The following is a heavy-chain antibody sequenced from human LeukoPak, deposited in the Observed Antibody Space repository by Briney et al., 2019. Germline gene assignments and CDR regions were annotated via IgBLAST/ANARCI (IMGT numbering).Heavy chain of an antibody. CDR2: IYYSGST. Sequence: SETLSLTCTVSGGSISSSSYYWGWIRQPPGKGLEWIGSIYYSGSTYYNPSLKGRVTISVDTSKNQFSLKLSSVTAADTAAYYCARLDFGVVISGYYYMDVWGKGTTVTVSS. J-gene: IGHJ6*03. D-gene: IGHD3-3*01. CDR1: GGSISSSSYY. V-gene: IGHV4-39*01. CDR3: ARLDFGVVISGYYYMDV.